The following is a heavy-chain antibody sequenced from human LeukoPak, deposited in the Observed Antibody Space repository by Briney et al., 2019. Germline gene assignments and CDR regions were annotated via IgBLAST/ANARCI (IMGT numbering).Heavy chain of an antibody. J-gene: IGHJ4*02. CDR1: GFTVSSNS. CDR3: ARRAGAYSHPYDY. D-gene: IGHD4/OR15-4a*01. Sequence: GGSLRLSCTVSGFTVSSNSMSWVRQAPGKGLEWVSFIYSDNTHYSDSVKGRFTISRDNSKNTLYLQMNGLRAEDTAGYYCARRAGAYSHPYDYWGQGTLVTVSS. CDR2: IYSDNT. V-gene: IGHV3-53*01.